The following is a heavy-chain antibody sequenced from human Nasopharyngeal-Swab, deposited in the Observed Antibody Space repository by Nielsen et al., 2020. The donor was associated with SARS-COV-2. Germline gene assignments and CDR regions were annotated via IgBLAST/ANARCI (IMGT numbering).Heavy chain of an antibody. J-gene: IGHJ6*02. V-gene: IGHV3-23*01. CDR2: ISGSGGST. Sequence: GGSLRLSCAASGFTFSSYAMSWVRQAPGKGLEWVSAISGSGGSTYYADSVKGRFTISRDNSKNTLYLQMNSLRAEDTAVYYCAKDFGYGDYWSVYYYGMDVWGQGTTVTVSS. D-gene: IGHD4-17*01. CDR3: AKDFGYGDYWSVYYYGMDV. CDR1: GFTFSSYA.